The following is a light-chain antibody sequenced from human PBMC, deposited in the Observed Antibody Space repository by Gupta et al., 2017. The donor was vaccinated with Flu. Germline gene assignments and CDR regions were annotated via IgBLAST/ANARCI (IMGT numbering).Light chain of an antibody. J-gene: IGKJ1*01. CDR3: QQYYTTPWT. CDR1: QTVLYSSNNKNY. CDR2: WAS. Sequence: NCKSSQTVLYSSNNKNYLAWYQQKPGQPPKLLIYWASTRESGVPDRFSGSGSGTDFTLTISSLQAEDVAVYYCQQYYTTPWTFGQGTKVEIK. V-gene: IGKV4-1*01.